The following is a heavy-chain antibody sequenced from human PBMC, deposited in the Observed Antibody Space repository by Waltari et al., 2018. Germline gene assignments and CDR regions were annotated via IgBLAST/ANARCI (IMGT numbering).Heavy chain of an antibody. J-gene: IGHJ4*02. CDR1: GFTFSSSW. V-gene: IGHV3-74*01. Sequence: EVQLVESGGGLLQPGGSLRLSCAASGFTFSSSWIHWVRQPPGKGLVWVSRINPDGRTTNYADSVRGRFTISGDNAQNTVYLEMNSLRAEDTAVYFCTRGGNYYFDYWGRGTLVTVSS. CDR3: TRGGNYYFDY. D-gene: IGHD5-12*01. CDR2: INPDGRTT.